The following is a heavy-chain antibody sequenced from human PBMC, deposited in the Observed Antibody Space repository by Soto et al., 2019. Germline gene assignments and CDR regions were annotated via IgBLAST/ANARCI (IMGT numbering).Heavy chain of an antibody. D-gene: IGHD2-8*01. V-gene: IGHV3-30*18. Sequence: QVQLVESGGGVVQPGRSLRLSCAASGFTFSNYGVHWVRQAPGKGLEWVAIISYDGSNKYYADSVKGRFTVSRDNSKNTLYLQMNSLRTEDTAVYYCAKDVILWTNYYYYGMDVWGQGTTVTVSS. J-gene: IGHJ6*02. CDR1: GFTFSNYG. CDR2: ISYDGSNK. CDR3: AKDVILWTNYYYYGMDV.